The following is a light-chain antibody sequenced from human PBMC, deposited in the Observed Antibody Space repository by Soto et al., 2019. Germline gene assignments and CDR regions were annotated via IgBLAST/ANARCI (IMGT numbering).Light chain of an antibody. CDR1: SSDIGAHNF. CDR2: EVI. V-gene: IGLV2-14*03. J-gene: IGLJ1*01. CDR3: NSYTTSNTFV. Sequence: SILNQPASVSGSPGQAITFSCSGTSSDIGAHNFVSWYQQHPGKAPKLIIYEVINRPSGVSDRFSGSKSGNTASLTISGLQSEDEADYYCNSYTTSNTFVFGSGTRITVL.